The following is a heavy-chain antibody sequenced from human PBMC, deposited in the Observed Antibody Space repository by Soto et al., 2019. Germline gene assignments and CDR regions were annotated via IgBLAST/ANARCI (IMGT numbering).Heavy chain of an antibody. CDR2: MNPNSGNT. J-gene: IGHJ4*02. V-gene: IGHV1-8*01. D-gene: IGHD4-17*01. CDR3: ARGRIHYGDYVVDY. CDR1: GYTFTSYD. Sequence: QVQLVQSGAEVKKPGASVKVSCKASGYTFTSYDINWVRQATGQGLEWMGWMNPNSGNTGYAQKFQGRVTMTRNTSISTAYMGLSSLRSEDTAVYYCARGRIHYGDYVVDYWGQGTLVTVSS.